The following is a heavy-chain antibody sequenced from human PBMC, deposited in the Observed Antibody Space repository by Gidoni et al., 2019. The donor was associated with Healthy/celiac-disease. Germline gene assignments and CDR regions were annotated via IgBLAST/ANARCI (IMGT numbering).Heavy chain of an antibody. CDR2: IYPGDSDT. CDR1: GYSFTSYW. D-gene: IGHD3-22*01. J-gene: IGHJ6*02. Sequence: EVQLVQSGAEVKKPGESLKISCKGSGYSFTSYWIGWVRQMPGKGLEWMGIIYPGDSDTRYSPSFQGQVTISADKSISTAYLQWSSLKASDTAMYYCARRGSGGESNYDSSGYLYYYYYGMDVWGQGTTVTVSS. CDR3: ARRGSGGESNYDSSGYLYYYYYGMDV. V-gene: IGHV5-51*01.